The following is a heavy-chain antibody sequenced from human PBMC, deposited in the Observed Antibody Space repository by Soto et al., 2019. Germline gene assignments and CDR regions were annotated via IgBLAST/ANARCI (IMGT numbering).Heavy chain of an antibody. CDR1: GESIDSASYY. CDR2: IHYTGST. J-gene: IGHJ4*02. D-gene: IGHD2-21*01. CDR3: ARSQVFVVVPGR. V-gene: IGHV4-30-4*01. Sequence: HVQLQESGPGLVRPSQTLYLTCTVSGESIDSASYYWGWVRQPPGKGLQWVGYIHYTGSTFYNPSLKSRVTFAVDMSKNQFSLNMPSVTAADTAMYYGARSQVFVVVPGRWGQGTLVTV.